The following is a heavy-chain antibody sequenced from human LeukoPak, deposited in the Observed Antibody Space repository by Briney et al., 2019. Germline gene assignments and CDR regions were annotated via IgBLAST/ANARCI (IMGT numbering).Heavy chain of an antibody. V-gene: IGHV4-59*01. CDR1: GGSISSYY. CDR3: ARDRGVVPAAIWFDP. J-gene: IGHJ5*02. Sequence: PSETLSLTCTVSGGSISSYYWSWIRQPPGKGLEWIGYIYYSGSTNYNPSLKSRVTISVDTSKYQFSLKLSSVTAADTAVYYCARDRGVVPAAIWFDPWGQGTLVTVSS. D-gene: IGHD2-2*01. CDR2: IYYSGST.